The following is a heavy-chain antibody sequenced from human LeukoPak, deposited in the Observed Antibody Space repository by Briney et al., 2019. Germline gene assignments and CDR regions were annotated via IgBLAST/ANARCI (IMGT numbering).Heavy chain of an antibody. CDR1: GGTFSSYA. Sequence: SVKVSCKASGGTFSSYAISWVRQAPGQGLEWMGRIIPILGIANYAQKFQGRVTITADESTSTAYMELSSLRSEDTAVYYCARGGIRYYDSSGYYPFDYWGQGTLVTVSS. J-gene: IGHJ4*02. CDR2: IIPILGIA. CDR3: ARGGIRYYDSSGYYPFDY. V-gene: IGHV1-69*04. D-gene: IGHD3-22*01.